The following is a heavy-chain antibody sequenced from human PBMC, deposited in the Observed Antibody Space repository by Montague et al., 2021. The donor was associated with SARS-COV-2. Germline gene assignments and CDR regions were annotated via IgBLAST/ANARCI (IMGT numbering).Heavy chain of an antibody. J-gene: IGHJ4*01. CDR3: AAHKITGWAFDY. CDR1: GISLSTSGVG. V-gene: IGHV2-5*01. D-gene: IGHD1-20*01. CDR2: IYWPADK. Sequence: PALVKPTQTLTLTCTFSGISLSTSGVGVGWIRQPPGTALEWLAIIYWPADKRYSQSLKGRLTITKDTSTNQVALTMTNMDPVDTAAYYCAAHKITGWAFDYWGQGTLVTVSS.